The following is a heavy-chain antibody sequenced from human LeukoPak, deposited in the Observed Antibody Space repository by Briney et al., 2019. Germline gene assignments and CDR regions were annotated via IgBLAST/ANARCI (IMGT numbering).Heavy chain of an antibody. V-gene: IGHV3-21*01. CDR3: ARVNGKAHTSSGSYGFDP. J-gene: IGHJ5*02. D-gene: IGHD1-26*01. CDR2: ISTSSIYI. Sequence: PGGSLRLSCAASGFTFSSYSMNWVRQAPGKGLEWVSFISTSSIYIYYADSVKGRFTLSRDNVKNSLYLQMNSLRAEDTAVYYCARVNGKAHTSSGSYGFDPWGQGTLVTVSS. CDR1: GFTFSSYS.